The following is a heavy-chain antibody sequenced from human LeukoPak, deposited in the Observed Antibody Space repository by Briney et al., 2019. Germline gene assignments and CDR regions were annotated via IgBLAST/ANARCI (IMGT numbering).Heavy chain of an antibody. J-gene: IGHJ5*02. CDR2: INWNGGGT. CDR1: GFTFDDYG. D-gene: IGHD2-2*02. CDR3: ARDVVVVPAAIGWFDP. V-gene: IGHV3-20*04. Sequence: GGSLRLSCAASGFTFDDYGMSWVRQAPGKGLEWVSGINWNGGGTGYADSVKGRFTISRDNAKNSLYLQMNSLRAEDTALYYCARDVVVVPAAIGWFDPWGQGTLVTVSS.